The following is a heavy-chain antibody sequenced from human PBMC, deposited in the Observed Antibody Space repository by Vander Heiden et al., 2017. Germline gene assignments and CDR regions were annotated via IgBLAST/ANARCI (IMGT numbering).Heavy chain of an antibody. CDR1: GYTFTDYE. D-gene: IGHD2-2*01. CDR3: ARYCSSASCYKFDY. Sequence: QVQLVQSGAEVKKPGASVQVSCKASGYTFTDYEINWVRQAAGQGLEWVGWMDPKTGKTGYAQEFQGRVAMTRNTSITTASMELSSLRSEDTAVYYCARYCSSASCYKFDYWGQGTLVTVSS. V-gene: IGHV1-8*01. J-gene: IGHJ4*02. CDR2: MDPKTGKT.